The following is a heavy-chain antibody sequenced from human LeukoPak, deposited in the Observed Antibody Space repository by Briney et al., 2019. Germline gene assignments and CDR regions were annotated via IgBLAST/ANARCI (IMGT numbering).Heavy chain of an antibody. J-gene: IGHJ3*02. CDR3: AKVKSGYYGSGPFDAFDI. CDR1: GFTFSSYA. D-gene: IGHD3-10*01. Sequence: PGGSLRLSCAASGFTFSSYAMSWVRQAPGKGLEWVSAISGSGGSTYYADSVKGRFTISRDNSKNTLYLQMNSLRAEVTAVYYCAKVKSGYYGSGPFDAFDIWGQGTMVTVSS. CDR2: ISGSGGST. V-gene: IGHV3-23*01.